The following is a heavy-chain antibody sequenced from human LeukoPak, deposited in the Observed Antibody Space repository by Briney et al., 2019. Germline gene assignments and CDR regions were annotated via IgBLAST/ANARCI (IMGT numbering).Heavy chain of an antibody. CDR1: GYTFTSYA. V-gene: IGHV7-4-1*02. CDR3: ARDDSSGYSNWFDP. Sequence: ASVKVSCKASGYTFTSYAMNWVRQAPGQGLEWMGWINTNTRNPTYAQGFTGRFVFSLDTSVSTAYLQISSLKAEDTAVYYCARDDSSGYSNWFDPWGQGTLVTVSS. D-gene: IGHD3-22*01. J-gene: IGHJ5*02. CDR2: INTNTRNP.